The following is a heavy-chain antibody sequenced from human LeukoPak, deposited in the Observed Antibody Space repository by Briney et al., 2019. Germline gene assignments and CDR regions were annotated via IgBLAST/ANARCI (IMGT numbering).Heavy chain of an antibody. CDR3: ARGSSGYYYFDY. Sequence: ASVKVSFKASGYTFTGYYMHWVRQAPGQGLEWMGWINPNSGGTNYAQKFQGRVTMTRDTSISTAYMELSRLRSDDTAVYYCARGSSGYYYFDYWGQGTLVTVSS. V-gene: IGHV1-2*02. D-gene: IGHD3-22*01. CDR2: INPNSGGT. J-gene: IGHJ4*02. CDR1: GYTFTGYY.